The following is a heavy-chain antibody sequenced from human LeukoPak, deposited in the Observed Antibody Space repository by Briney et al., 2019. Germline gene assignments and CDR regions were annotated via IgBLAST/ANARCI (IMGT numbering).Heavy chain of an antibody. CDR3: ARQVGYYGSGKNDY. CDR2: ISPYNGNT. CDR1: GYTFTSYG. D-gene: IGHD3-10*01. J-gene: IGHJ4*02. Sequence: ASVKVSCKASGYTFTSYGISWVRQAPGQGLGWMGWISPYNGNTNYAQKLQGRVTMTTDTSTSTAYMELRSLRSDDTAVYYCARQVGYYGSGKNDYWGQGTLVTVSS. V-gene: IGHV1-18*01.